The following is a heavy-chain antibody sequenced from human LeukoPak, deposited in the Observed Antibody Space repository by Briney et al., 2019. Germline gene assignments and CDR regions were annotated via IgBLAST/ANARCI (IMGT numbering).Heavy chain of an antibody. CDR2: INAGNGNT. V-gene: IGHV1-3*01. J-gene: IGHJ3*02. CDR3: ARWEGRWSDFGGQYAFDI. D-gene: IGHD3-10*01. CDR1: GYTFTSYA. Sequence: ASVKVSCKASGYTFTSYAMHWVRQAPGQRLEWMGWINAGNGNTKYSQKFQGRVTITRDTSASTAYMELSSLRSEDTAVYYCARWEGRWSDFGGQYAFDIWGQGTMVTVSS.